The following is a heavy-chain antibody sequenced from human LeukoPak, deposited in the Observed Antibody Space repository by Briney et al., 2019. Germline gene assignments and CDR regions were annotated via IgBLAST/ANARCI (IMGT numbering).Heavy chain of an antibody. J-gene: IGHJ4*02. CDR3: AKDLVIISPIRYD. V-gene: IGHV3-23*01. D-gene: IGHD3-9*01. Sequence: PGGSLRLSCAASGFTFSSYAMSWVRQAPGKGLEWVSAISGSGGSTYYAASAKGQFTISRDNSKNTLYLQMNSLRAEDTAVYYCAKDLVIISPIRYDWGQGSLVTVSS. CDR1: GFTFSSYA. CDR2: ISGSGGST.